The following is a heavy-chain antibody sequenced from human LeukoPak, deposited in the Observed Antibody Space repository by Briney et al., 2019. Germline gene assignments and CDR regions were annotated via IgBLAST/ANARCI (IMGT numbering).Heavy chain of an antibody. CDR1: GFTFSSYA. V-gene: IGHV3-23*01. Sequence: GSLRLSCAASGFTFSSYAMSWVRQAPGKGLEWVSAISGSGGSTYYADSVKGRFTISRDNSKNTLYLQMNSLRAEDTAVYYCARDSGLWFGELNFDYWGQGTLVTVSS. CDR3: ARDSGLWFGELNFDY. D-gene: IGHD3-10*01. J-gene: IGHJ4*02. CDR2: ISGSGGST.